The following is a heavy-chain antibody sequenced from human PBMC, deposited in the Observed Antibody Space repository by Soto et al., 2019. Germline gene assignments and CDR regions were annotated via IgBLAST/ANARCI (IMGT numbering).Heavy chain of an antibody. J-gene: IGHJ4*02. V-gene: IGHV3-23*01. CDR3: AKVHDYGSGRYYPLDY. CDR1: GFTFSSYA. CDR2: ISGSGGST. Sequence: HPGGSLRLSCAASGFTFSSYAMSWVRQAPGKGLEWVSAISGSGGSTYYADSVKGRFTISRDNSKNTLYLQMNSLRAEDTAVYYCAKVHDYGSGRYYPLDYGGQGTLVTVSS. D-gene: IGHD3-10*01.